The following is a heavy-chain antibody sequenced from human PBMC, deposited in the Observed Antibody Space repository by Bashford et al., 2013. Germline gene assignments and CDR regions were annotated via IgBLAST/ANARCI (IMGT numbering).Heavy chain of an antibody. J-gene: IGHJ4*02. CDR2: MKSKNDGETR. Sequence: GGSLRLSCAASGFTFRTAWMSWVRQAPGKGLEWVGLMKSKNDGETREYSAAVKGRFTISRDDSTNTVYLQMNSLKTEDTAVYYCTADLPDIGGSYPIDYWGQGTQVTVSS. D-gene: IGHD1-26*01. CDR3: TADLPDIGGSYPIDY. CDR1: GFTFRTAW. V-gene: IGHV3-15*01.